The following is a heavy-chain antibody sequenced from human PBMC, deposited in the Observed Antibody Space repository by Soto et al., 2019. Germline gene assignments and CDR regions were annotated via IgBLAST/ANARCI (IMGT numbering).Heavy chain of an antibody. CDR1: GFTFSSYG. Sequence: QVQLVESGGGVVQPGRSLRPSCAASGFTFSSYGMHWVRQAPGKGLEWVAVISYDGSNKYYADSVKGRFTISRDNSKNTLYLQMNSLRAEDTAVYYCAKDSHYDILTGYYRDYYYYGMDVWGQGTTVTVSS. J-gene: IGHJ6*02. CDR2: ISYDGSNK. CDR3: AKDSHYDILTGYYRDYYYYGMDV. V-gene: IGHV3-30*18. D-gene: IGHD3-9*01.